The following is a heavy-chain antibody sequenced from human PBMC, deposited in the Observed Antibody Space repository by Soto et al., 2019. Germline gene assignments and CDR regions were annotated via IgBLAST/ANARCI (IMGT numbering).Heavy chain of an antibody. CDR3: ARTIAARPRWFDP. V-gene: IGHV1-8*01. D-gene: IGHD6-6*01. CDR1: GYTFTSYD. J-gene: IGHJ5*02. CDR2: MNPNSGNT. Sequence: ASVKVSCKASGYTFTSYDINWVRHATGQGLEWMGWMNPNSGNTGYAQKFQGRVTMTRNNSISTAYMELSSLRSEDTAVYYCARTIAARPRWFDPWGQGTLVTVSS.